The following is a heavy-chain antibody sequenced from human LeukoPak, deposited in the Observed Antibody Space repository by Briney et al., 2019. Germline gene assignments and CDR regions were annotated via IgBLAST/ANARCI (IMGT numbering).Heavy chain of an antibody. CDR3: ARSRNSGWYSGNY. V-gene: IGHV3-7*03. CDR2: IKQDGSEK. D-gene: IGHD6-19*01. Sequence: PGGSLRLSCAASGFTFSSFWMSWVRQAPGKGLEWVANIKQDGSEKFYVDSVKGRFTISRDNAKSSLYLQMNSLRVEDTAVYYCARSRNSGWYSGNYWGQGTLVTVSS. CDR1: GFTFSSFW. J-gene: IGHJ4*02.